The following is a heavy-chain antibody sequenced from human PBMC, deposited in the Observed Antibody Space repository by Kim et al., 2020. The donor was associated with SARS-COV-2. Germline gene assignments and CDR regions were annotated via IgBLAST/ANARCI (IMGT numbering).Heavy chain of an antibody. D-gene: IGHD3-10*01. CDR2: ISAYNGNT. CDR1: GYTFTSYG. Sequence: ASVKVSCKASGYTFTSYGISWVRQAPGQGLEWMGWISAYNGNTNYAQKLQGRVTMTTDTSTSTAYMELRSLRSDDTAVYYCARDSLGWDYYGSGSYLTWWPWGQGTLVTVSS. J-gene: IGHJ5*02. CDR3: ARDSLGWDYYGSGSYLTWWP. V-gene: IGHV1-18*01.